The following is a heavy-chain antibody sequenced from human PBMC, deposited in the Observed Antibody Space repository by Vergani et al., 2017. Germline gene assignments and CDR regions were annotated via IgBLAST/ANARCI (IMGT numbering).Heavy chain of an antibody. CDR3: AKGDETYYHILTGSATHEPDAFDI. Sequence: EVQLVESGGVVVQPGGSLRLSCAASGFTFDDYAMHWVRQAPGKGLEWVSLISWDGGSTYYADSVKGRFTISRDNSKNSLYLQMNSLRAEDTALYYCAKGDETYYHILTGSATHEPDAFDIWGQGSMVTVSS. CDR1: GFTFDDYA. J-gene: IGHJ3*02. V-gene: IGHV3-43D*04. CDR2: ISWDGGST. D-gene: IGHD3-9*01.